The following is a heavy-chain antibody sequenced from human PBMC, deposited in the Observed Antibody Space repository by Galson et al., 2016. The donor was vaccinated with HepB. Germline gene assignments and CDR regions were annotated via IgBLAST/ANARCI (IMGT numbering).Heavy chain of an antibody. V-gene: IGHV6-1*01. D-gene: IGHD3-10*01. CDR3: ARGRGARSGDAFDI. CDR2: TYYRSKWYN. J-gene: IGHJ3*02. Sequence: CAISGDSVSGNSAAWNWIRQSPSRGLEWLGRTYYRSKWYNDYAVSVKSRITINPDTSKNQFSLQLNSVTPEDTAVYYCARGRGARSGDAFDIWGQGTMVTVSS. CDR1: GDSVSGNSAA.